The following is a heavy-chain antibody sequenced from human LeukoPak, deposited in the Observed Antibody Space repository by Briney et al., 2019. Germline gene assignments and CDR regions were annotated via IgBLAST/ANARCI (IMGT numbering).Heavy chain of an antibody. CDR2: IYYSGST. V-gene: IGHV4-59*01. CDR3: ARSSYYYGADALDI. D-gene: IGHD3-10*01. J-gene: IGHJ3*02. Sequence: SETLSLTCTVSGGSISSYYWSWIRQPPGKGLEWIGYIYYSGSTNYNPSLKSRVTISVDTSKNQFSLKLSSVTAADTAVYYCARSSYYYGADALDIWGQGTMVTVSS. CDR1: GGSISSYY.